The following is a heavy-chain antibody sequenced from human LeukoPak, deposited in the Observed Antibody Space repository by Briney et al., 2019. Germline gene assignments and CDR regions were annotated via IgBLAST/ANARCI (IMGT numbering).Heavy chain of an antibody. CDR2: ISFDGNDQ. V-gene: IGHV3-30*18. CDR1: GFTFSDYW. Sequence: GGSLRLSCAASGFTFSDYWMHWVRQAPGKGLEWVAVISFDGNDQYYADSVRGRFTISRDNSENTLYLQMSSLRVEDTAVYFCAKVFVLMRGTPENWFDPWGQGTLVTVSS. D-gene: IGHD1-14*01. J-gene: IGHJ5*02. CDR3: AKVFVLMRGTPENWFDP.